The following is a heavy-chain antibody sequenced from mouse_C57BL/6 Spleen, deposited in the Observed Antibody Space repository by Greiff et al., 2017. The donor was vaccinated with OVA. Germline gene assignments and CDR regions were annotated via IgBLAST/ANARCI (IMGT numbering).Heavy chain of an antibody. CDR3: ARRGYYYGSSYYFDY. Sequence: QVQLQQPGAELVMPGASVKLSCKASGYTFTSYWMHWVKQRPGQGLAWIGEIDPSDSYTNYNQKFKGKSTLTVDKSSSTAYMQLSSLTSEDSAVYYCARRGYYYGSSYYFDYWGQGTTLTVSS. CDR1: GYTFTSYW. CDR2: IDPSDSYT. V-gene: IGHV1-69*01. J-gene: IGHJ2*01. D-gene: IGHD1-1*01.